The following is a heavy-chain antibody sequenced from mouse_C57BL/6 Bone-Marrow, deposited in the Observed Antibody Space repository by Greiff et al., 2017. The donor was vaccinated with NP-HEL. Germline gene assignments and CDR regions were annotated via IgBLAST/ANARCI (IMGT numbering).Heavy chain of an antibody. J-gene: IGHJ2*01. CDR3: ARYSNYEDY. D-gene: IGHD2-5*01. Sequence: EVQLQQSGPELVKPGASVKISCKASGYSFTGYYMNWVKQSPEKSLEWIGEINPSTGDTTYNQKFKAKATLTVDKSSSTAYMQLKSLTSEDSAVYYCARYSNYEDYWGQGTTLTVSS. CDR1: GYSFTGYY. CDR2: INPSTGDT. V-gene: IGHV1-42*01.